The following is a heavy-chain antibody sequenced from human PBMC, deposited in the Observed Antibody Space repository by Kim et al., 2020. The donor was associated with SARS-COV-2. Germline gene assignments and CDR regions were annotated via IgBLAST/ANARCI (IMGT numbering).Heavy chain of an antibody. V-gene: IGHV4-39*01. J-gene: IGHJ4*02. D-gene: IGHD4-4*01. CDR3: ARKPMTTIDWPFDY. CDR1: GGSISSSSYY. CDR2: SYYSGST. Sequence: SETLSLTCTVSGGSISSSSYYWGWIRQPPGKGLEWIGSSYYSGSTYYNPSLKSRVTISVDTSKNQFSLKLSSVTAADTTVYYCARKPMTTIDWPFDYWGQRTLVTVSS.